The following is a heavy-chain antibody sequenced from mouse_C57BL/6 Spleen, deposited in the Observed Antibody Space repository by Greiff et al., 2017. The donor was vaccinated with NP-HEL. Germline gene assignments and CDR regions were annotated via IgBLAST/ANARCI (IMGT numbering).Heavy chain of an antibody. Sequence: EVKLVESGAELVKPGASVKLSCTASGFNIKDYYMHWVKQRTEQGLEWIGRIDPEDGETKYAPKFQGKATITADTSSNTAYLQLSSLTSEDTAVYYCARSASEYYFDYWGQGTTLTVSS. CDR2: IDPEDGET. V-gene: IGHV14-2*01. CDR1: GFNIKDYY. CDR3: ARSASEYYFDY. D-gene: IGHD3-1*01. J-gene: IGHJ2*01.